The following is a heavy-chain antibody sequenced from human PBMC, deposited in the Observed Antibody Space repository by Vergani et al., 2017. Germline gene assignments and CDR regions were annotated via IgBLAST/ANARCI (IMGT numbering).Heavy chain of an antibody. CDR1: GFTFSSYS. J-gene: IGHJ5*02. Sequence: EVQLVESGGGLVKPGGSLRLSCAASGFTFSSYSMNWVRQAPGKGLEWVSSISSSGSTIYYADSVKGRFTISRDNAKNSLYLQMNSLRAEDTAVYYCARDPHHYDFWGADAWGQGTLVTVSS. V-gene: IGHV3-21*04. D-gene: IGHD3-3*01. CDR3: ARDPHHYDFWGADA. CDR2: ISSSGSTI.